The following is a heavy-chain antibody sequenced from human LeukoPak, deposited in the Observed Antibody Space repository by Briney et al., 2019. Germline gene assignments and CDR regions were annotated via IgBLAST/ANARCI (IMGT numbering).Heavy chain of an antibody. J-gene: IGHJ4*02. D-gene: IGHD3-16*02. V-gene: IGHV3-23*01. CDR1: GFTFSSYA. Sequence: GGSLRLSCAASGFTFSSYAMSWVRQAPGKGLEWVSAISGSGGSTYYADSVKGRFTISRDNSKDTLYLQMNSLRAEDTAVYYCARGTQDDYVWGSYPRFDYWGQGTLVTVSS. CDR2: ISGSGGST. CDR3: ARGTQDDYVWGSYPRFDY.